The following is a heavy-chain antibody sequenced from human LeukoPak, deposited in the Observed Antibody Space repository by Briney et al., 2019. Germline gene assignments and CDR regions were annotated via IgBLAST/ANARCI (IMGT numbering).Heavy chain of an antibody. CDR3: ARIGVEMATMRGPLDY. D-gene: IGHD5-24*01. J-gene: IGHJ4*02. V-gene: IGHV3-53*01. CDR1: GFTVSSNY. Sequence: GGSLRLSCAASGFTVSSNYMSWVRQAPGKGLEWVSVIYSGGSTYYADSVKGRFTISRDNSKNTLYLQMNSLRAEDTAVYYCARIGVEMATMRGPLDYWGQGTLVTVSS. CDR2: IYSGGST.